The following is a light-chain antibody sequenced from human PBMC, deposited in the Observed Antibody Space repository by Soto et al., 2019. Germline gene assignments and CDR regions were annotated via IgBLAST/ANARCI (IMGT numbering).Light chain of an antibody. V-gene: IGKV1-5*03. CDR3: QHYNSYSEA. Sequence: DIQMTPSPSTLSGSVGDRVTITSLASQTISSWLAWYQQKPGKAPKLLIYKASTLKSGVPSRFSGSGSGTEFTLTISSLQPDDFATYYCQHYNSYSEAFGQGTKVDIK. J-gene: IGKJ1*01. CDR1: QTISSW. CDR2: KAS.